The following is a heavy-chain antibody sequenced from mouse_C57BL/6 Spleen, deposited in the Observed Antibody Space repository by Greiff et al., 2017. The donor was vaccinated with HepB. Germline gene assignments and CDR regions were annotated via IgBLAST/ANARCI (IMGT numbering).Heavy chain of an antibody. J-gene: IGHJ4*01. V-gene: IGHV1-80*01. Sequence: QVQLQQSGAELVKPGASVKISCKASGYAFSSYWMNWVKQRPGKGLEWIGQIYPGDGDTNYNGKFKGKATLTADKSSSTAYMQLSSLTSEDSAVFFCAREGGTIGYYYAMDYWGQGTSVTVSS. D-gene: IGHD4-1*01. CDR1: GYAFSSYW. CDR2: IYPGDGDT. CDR3: AREGGTIGYYYAMDY.